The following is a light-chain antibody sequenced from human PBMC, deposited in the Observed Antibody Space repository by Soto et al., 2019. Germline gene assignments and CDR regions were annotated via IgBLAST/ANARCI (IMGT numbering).Light chain of an antibody. Sequence: EIVMTQSPATLSVSPGERATLSCRASQSVSSNLAWYQQKPGQAPRLLIYGASTRATGIPARFSGSGSETEFNLTISSLQSEDLAVFYCQQYNNWPQTFGQGTKVEIK. J-gene: IGKJ1*01. CDR1: QSVSSN. V-gene: IGKV3-15*01. CDR3: QQYNNWPQT. CDR2: GAS.